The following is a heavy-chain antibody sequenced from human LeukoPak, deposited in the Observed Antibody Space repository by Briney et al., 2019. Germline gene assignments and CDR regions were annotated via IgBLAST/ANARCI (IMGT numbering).Heavy chain of an antibody. CDR3: ARVLAAAGTVDY. Sequence: PGGSLRLSCAASGFTFSSYSMNWVRQAPGKGLEWVSSISSSSSYIYYADSVKGRFTISRDNAKNSLYLQMNSLRAEDTAVYYCARVLAAAGTVDYWGQGTLVTVSS. CDR2: ISSSSSYI. CDR1: GFTFSSYS. J-gene: IGHJ4*02. V-gene: IGHV3-21*01. D-gene: IGHD6-13*01.